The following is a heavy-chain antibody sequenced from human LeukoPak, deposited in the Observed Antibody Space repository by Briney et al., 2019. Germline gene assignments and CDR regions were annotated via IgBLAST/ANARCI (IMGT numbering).Heavy chain of an antibody. CDR2: INHSGGT. Sequence: GSLRLSCAASGFTFSSFAMSWIRQPPGKGLEWIGEINHSGGTNYNPSLKSRVTISVDTSKIQFSLKLSSVTAADTAVYYCARGDRHPGYWGQGTLVTVSS. V-gene: IGHV4-34*01. J-gene: IGHJ4*02. CDR3: ARGDRHPGY. CDR1: GFTFSSFA.